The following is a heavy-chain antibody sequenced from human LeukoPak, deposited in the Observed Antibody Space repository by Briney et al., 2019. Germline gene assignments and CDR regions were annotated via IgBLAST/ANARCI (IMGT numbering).Heavy chain of an antibody. CDR3: ARERGSFGVVLNRFDP. V-gene: IGHV3-48*01. Sequence: GGSLRLSCAASTFSFSNYNMIWVRQAPGKGLEWLSYMSSSSTTIYYADSVKGRFTISRDNAKNSLYLQMNSLRAEDTAVYYCARERGSFGVVLNRFDPWGQGNLVTVSS. J-gene: IGHJ5*02. CDR1: TFSFSNYN. CDR2: MSSSSTTI. D-gene: IGHD3-3*01.